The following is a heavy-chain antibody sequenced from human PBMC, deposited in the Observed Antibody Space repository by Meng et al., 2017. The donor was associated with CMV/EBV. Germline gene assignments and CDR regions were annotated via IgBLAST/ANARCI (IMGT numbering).Heavy chain of an antibody. CDR3: ARNPNGGYYNWFDP. Sequence: GSLSLSCTVSGGSISSYYWSWIRQPPGKGLEWIGYIYYSGSTNYNPSLKSRVTISVDTSKNQFSLKLSSVTAADTAGYYCARNPNGGYYNWFDPWGQGTLVTVSS. V-gene: IGHV4-59*01. CDR2: IYYSGST. J-gene: IGHJ5*02. CDR1: GGSISSYY. D-gene: IGHD3-3*01.